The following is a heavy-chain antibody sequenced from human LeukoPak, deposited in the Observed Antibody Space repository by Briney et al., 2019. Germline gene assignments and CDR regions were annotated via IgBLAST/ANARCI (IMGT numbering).Heavy chain of an antibody. J-gene: IGHJ4*02. CDR1: GFTFSDFY. CDR2: ISSSGTTI. CDR3: ARSKRGYSGYGY. Sequence: GGSLRLSCAPSGFTFSDFYMSWIRQAPGKGLEWLSYISSSGTTIYYADSVKGRFTISRDNAKNSLYLQMNSLRAEDTAVYYCARSKRGYSGYGYWGQGTLVTVSS. V-gene: IGHV3-11*04. D-gene: IGHD5-12*01.